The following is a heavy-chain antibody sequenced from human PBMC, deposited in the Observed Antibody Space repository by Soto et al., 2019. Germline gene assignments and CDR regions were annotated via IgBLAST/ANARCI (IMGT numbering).Heavy chain of an antibody. J-gene: IGHJ5*02. CDR1: GGSISSFY. D-gene: IGHD2-2*01. CDR3: ARLPWADYAAIFDP. Sequence: QVQLQESGPGLVKPSEPLSLTCTGSGGSISSFYWSWIRQPPAKGLERIGNIHYRGSTNYTPSLQSRVTMTVDTSKNTFYLELSSVTAADTAVYSCARLPWADYAAIFDPWGQGTQVTVSS. V-gene: IGHV4-59*01. CDR2: IHYRGST.